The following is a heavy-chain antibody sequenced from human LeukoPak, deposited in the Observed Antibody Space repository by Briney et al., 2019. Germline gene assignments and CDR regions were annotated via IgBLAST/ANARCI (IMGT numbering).Heavy chain of an antibody. J-gene: IGHJ5*02. Sequence: PGGSLRLSCAASGFTFSSYSMNWVRQAPGKGLEWVSSISSSSSYIYYADSVEGRFTISRDNAKNSLYLQMNSLRAEDTAVYYCARGLGYCSGGSCYVERGGFDPWGQGTLVTVSS. CDR2: ISSSSSYI. CDR3: ARGLGYCSGGSCYVERGGFDP. V-gene: IGHV3-21*01. CDR1: GFTFSSYS. D-gene: IGHD2-15*01.